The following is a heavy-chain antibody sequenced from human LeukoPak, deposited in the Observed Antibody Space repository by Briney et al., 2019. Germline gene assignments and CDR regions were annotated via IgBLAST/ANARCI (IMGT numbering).Heavy chain of an antibody. CDR2: ISSSSSYI. V-gene: IGHV3-21*01. Sequence: GGSLRLTCAASGFTFSSYSMNWVSQAPGEGLEWVSSISSSSSYIYYADSVKGRFTISRDNAKNSLYLQMNSLRAEDTAVYYCARGQTVVTSNFDYWGQRTLVTVSS. CDR3: ARGQTVVTSNFDY. D-gene: IGHD4-23*01. CDR1: GFTFSSYS. J-gene: IGHJ4*02.